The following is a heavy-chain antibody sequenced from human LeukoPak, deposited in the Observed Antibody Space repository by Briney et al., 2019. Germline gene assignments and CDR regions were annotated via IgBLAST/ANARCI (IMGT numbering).Heavy chain of an antibody. D-gene: IGHD3-22*01. J-gene: IGHJ4*02. CDR2: VYYAGTI. CDR3: ARHSSGPPRFDY. Sequence: SETLSLTCTVSGGSISSNSYYWAWFRQPPGKGLEWIGSVYYAGTIYYNPSLKSRVTISVDTSKNQFSLKLSSVTAADTAVYYCARHSSGPPRFDYWGQGTLVTVSS. CDR1: GGSISSNSYY. V-gene: IGHV4-39*01.